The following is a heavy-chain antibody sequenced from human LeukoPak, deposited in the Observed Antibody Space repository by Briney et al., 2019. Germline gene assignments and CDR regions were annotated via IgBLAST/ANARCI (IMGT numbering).Heavy chain of an antibody. D-gene: IGHD3-3*01. Sequence: ASVKVSCKASGYTFTSYGISWVRQAPGQGLEWMGWISAYNGNTNYAQKLQGRVTMTTDTSTSTAYMELRSLRSDDTAVYYCARDRDITIFGVVSPLQHWGQGTLVTVSS. CDR1: GYTFTSYG. J-gene: IGHJ1*01. V-gene: IGHV1-18*01. CDR2: ISAYNGNT. CDR3: ARDRDITIFGVVSPLQH.